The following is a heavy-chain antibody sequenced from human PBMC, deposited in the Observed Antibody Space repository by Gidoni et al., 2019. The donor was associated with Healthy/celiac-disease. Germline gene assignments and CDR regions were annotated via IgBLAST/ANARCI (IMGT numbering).Heavy chain of an antibody. CDR3: SRGGYYDYVWGSYRPPPYFDY. J-gene: IGHJ4*02. V-gene: IGHV4-34*01. CDR2: INHSGST. Sequence: ETLSLTCAFYGGSFSGYYWSWIRQPPGKGLEWIGEINHSGSTKDNPSLKSRVTISVDTSKNQFSLKLSSVTAADTAVYYWSRGGYYDYVWGSYRPPPYFDYWGQGTLVTVSS. D-gene: IGHD3-16*02. CDR1: GGSFSGYY.